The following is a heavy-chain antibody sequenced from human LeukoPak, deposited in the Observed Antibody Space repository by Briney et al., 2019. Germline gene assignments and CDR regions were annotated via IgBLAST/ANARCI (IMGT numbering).Heavy chain of an antibody. D-gene: IGHD3-9*01. Sequence: SETLSLTCTVSGGSISSSSYYWGWIRQPPGKGLEWIGSIYYSGSTYYNPSLKSRVTISVDTSKNQFSLKLSSVTAADTAVYYCARGGYDILTGYYTHEFDYWGQGTLVTVSS. CDR1: GGSISSSSYY. CDR3: ARGGYDILTGYYTHEFDY. J-gene: IGHJ4*02. V-gene: IGHV4-39*01. CDR2: IYYSGST.